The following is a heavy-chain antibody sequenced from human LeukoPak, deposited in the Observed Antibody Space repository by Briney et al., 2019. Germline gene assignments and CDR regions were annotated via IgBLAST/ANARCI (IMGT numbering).Heavy chain of an antibody. J-gene: IGHJ6*02. CDR1: GFTFSTPW. Sequence: GGSLRLSCAGSGFTFSTPWMSWVRQAPGKGLEWVGRVKSKAHGGTTDYAAPVDGRFTISRDDSKAMLYLQMNNLKTEDTAVYYCVTEYFGMDVWGQGTTVTVSS. CDR3: VTEYFGMDV. CDR2: VKSKAHGGTT. V-gene: IGHV3-15*01.